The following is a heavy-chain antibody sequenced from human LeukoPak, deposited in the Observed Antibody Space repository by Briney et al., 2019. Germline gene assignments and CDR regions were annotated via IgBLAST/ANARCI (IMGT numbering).Heavy chain of an antibody. CDR2: IYYSGST. J-gene: IGHJ3*02. CDR3: ARGSEDYGGLGAFDI. CDR1: GGSISSYY. V-gene: IGHV4-59*01. D-gene: IGHD4-23*01. Sequence: PSETLPLTCTVSGGSISSYYWSWIRQPPGKGLEWIGYIYYSGSTNYNPSLKSRVTISVDTSKNQFSLKLSSVTAADTAVYYCARGSEDYGGLGAFDIWGQGTMVTVSS.